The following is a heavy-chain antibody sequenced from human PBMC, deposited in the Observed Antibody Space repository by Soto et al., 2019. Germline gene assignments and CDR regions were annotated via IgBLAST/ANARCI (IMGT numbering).Heavy chain of an antibody. Sequence: VQLQESGPGLVKPSETLSLTCTVSADSISRYCWSWIRLATGKGLEWIGYIYYSGETNYNPSVKSRVTISVDRTKNQFSLKLSSVTAADTAVYYCARDQGGEFLKGSGMDVWGQGTTVTVSS. J-gene: IGHJ6*02. CDR3: ARDQGGEFLKGSGMDV. V-gene: IGHV4-59*01. D-gene: IGHD3-10*01. CDR1: ADSISRYC. CDR2: IYYSGET.